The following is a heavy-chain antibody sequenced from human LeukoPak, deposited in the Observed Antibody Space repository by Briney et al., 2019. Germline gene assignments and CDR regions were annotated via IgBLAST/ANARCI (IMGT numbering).Heavy chain of an antibody. V-gene: IGHV1-69*04. D-gene: IGHD1-26*01. J-gene: IGHJ4*02. Sequence: SVKVSCTASGGTFSSYAISWVRQAPGQGLEWMGRIIPILGIANYAQKFQGRVTITADKSTSTAYMELSSLRSEDTAVYYCARRDSGSYYRFDYWGQGTLVTVSS. CDR1: GGTFSSYA. CDR3: ARRDSGSYYRFDY. CDR2: IIPILGIA.